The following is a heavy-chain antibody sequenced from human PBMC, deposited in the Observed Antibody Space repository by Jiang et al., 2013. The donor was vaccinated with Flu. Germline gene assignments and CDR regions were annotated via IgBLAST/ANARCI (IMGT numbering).Heavy chain of an antibody. J-gene: IGHJ5*02. CDR1: GGSISSYY. V-gene: IGHV4-59*08. CDR2: IYYSGST. CDR3: ARRNSPLEFDP. Sequence: GPGLVKPSETLSLTCTVSGGSISSYYWSWIRQPPGKGLEWIGYIYYSGSTNYNPSLKSRVTISVDTSKNQFSLKLSSVTAADTAVYYCARRNSPLEFDPWGQGTLVTVSS. D-gene: IGHD2/OR15-2a*01.